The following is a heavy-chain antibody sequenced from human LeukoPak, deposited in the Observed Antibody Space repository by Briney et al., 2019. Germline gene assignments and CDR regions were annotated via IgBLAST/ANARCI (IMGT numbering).Heavy chain of an antibody. J-gene: IGHJ4*02. CDR3: ARVRSGYSHENYFDY. Sequence: PGGSLRLSCAAPQFTFSGHWMNWVRQAPGKGLEWVSYISGSGSTIYYADSVKGRFTISRDNAKDSLYLQMNSLRAEDTAVYYCARVRSGYSHENYFDYWGQGTLVTVSS. CDR1: QFTFSGHW. CDR2: ISGSGSTI. V-gene: IGHV3-48*04. D-gene: IGHD5-18*01.